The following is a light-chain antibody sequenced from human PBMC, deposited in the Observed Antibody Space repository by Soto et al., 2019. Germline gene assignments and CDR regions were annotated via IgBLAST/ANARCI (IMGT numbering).Light chain of an antibody. J-gene: IGLJ1*01. CDR1: SSDVGGYNS. Sequence: QSALTQPASVSGSPGQSITISCTGTSSDVGGYNSVSWYQQHPGKAPKLMIYDVSNRPSGVSNRFSGSKSGNTASLTISGLQAEDEADYYCSSYTSISTSYVFGTGTKLTVL. CDR2: DVS. CDR3: SSYTSISTSYV. V-gene: IGLV2-14*01.